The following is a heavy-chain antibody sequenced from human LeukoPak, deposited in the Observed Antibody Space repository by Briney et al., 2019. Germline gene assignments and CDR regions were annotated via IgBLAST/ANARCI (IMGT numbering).Heavy chain of an antibody. Sequence: GGSLRLSCAASGFTFSSYAMSWVRQAPGKGLEWVSAISGSGGSTYYADSVKGRFTISRDNSKNTLYLQMNSLRAEDTAVYYCAKGGYYDSSGYYGYWGQGTLVTVSP. CDR1: GFTFSSYA. D-gene: IGHD3-22*01. CDR3: AKGGYYDSSGYYGY. V-gene: IGHV3-23*01. J-gene: IGHJ4*02. CDR2: ISGSGGST.